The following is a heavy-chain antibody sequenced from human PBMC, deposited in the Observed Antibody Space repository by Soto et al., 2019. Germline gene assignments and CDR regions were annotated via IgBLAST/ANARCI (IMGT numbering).Heavy chain of an antibody. CDR3: ARGIVDTAMEWVFYFDY. CDR2: ISSSSSTI. D-gene: IGHD5-18*01. CDR1: GFTFSSYS. V-gene: IGHV3-48*02. Sequence: GGSLRLSCAASGFTFSSYSMNWVRQAPGKGLEWVSYISSSSSTIYYADSVKGRFTISRDNAKNSLYLQMNSLRDEDTAVYYCARGIVDTAMEWVFYFDYWGQGTLVTVSS. J-gene: IGHJ4*02.